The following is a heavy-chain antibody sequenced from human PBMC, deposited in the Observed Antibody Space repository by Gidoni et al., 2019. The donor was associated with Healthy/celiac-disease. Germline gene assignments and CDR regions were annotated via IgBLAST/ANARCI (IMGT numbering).Heavy chain of an antibody. CDR2: INHSGST. D-gene: IGHD2-2*01. J-gene: IGHJ4*02. V-gene: IGHV4-34*01. CDR1: GGSFSGYY. CDR3: ARGQREAYVVVPAALTY. Sequence: QVQLQQWGAGLLKPSETLSLTCAVYGGSFSGYYWSWIRQPPGKGLEWIGEINHSGSTNYNPSLKSRVTISVDTSKNQFSLKLSSVTAADTAVYYCARGQREAYVVVPAALTYWGQGTLVTVSS.